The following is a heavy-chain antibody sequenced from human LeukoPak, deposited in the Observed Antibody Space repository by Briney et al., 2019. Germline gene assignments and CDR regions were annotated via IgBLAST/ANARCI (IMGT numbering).Heavy chain of an antibody. J-gene: IGHJ5*02. CDR3: ARDRPDYYDSSGYDWFDP. V-gene: IGHV3-48*04. CDR1: GFTFSSYS. CDR2: ISSSSSTI. Sequence: GGSLRLSCAASGFTFSSYSMNWVRQAPGKGLEWVSFISSSSSTIYYADSVKGRFTISRDNAKNSLYLQMNSLRAEDTAVYYCARDRPDYYDSSGYDWFDPWGQGTLVTVSS. D-gene: IGHD3-22*01.